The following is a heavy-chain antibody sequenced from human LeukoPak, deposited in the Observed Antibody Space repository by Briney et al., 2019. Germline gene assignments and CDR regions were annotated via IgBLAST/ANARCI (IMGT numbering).Heavy chain of an antibody. CDR3: ARGYSSSSGGWFDP. V-gene: IGHV3-23*01. D-gene: IGHD6-6*01. J-gene: IGHJ5*02. CDR1: GFTLSSYA. CDR2: ISGGDAIT. Sequence: GGSLRLSCAASGFTLSSYAMSWVRQAPGKGLEWVSAISGGDAITYYADPVKGRFTISRDNAENTLYLQMNSLRAEDTAVYYCARGYSSSSGGWFDPWGQGTLVTVSS.